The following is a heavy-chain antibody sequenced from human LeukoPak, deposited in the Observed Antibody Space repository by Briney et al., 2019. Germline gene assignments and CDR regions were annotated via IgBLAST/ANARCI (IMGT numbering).Heavy chain of an antibody. J-gene: IGHJ4*02. CDR3: ARGRGQVRRGIGSGYYYLDY. CDR1: GYTFTGYY. Sequence: GASVKVSCKASGYTFTGYYMHWVRQAPGQGLEWMGWINPNSGGTNYAQKFQGRVTMTRDTSISTAYMELSRLRSDDTAVYYCARGRGQVRRGIGSGYYYLDYWGQGTLVTVSS. V-gene: IGHV1-2*02. D-gene: IGHD3-22*01. CDR2: INPNSGGT.